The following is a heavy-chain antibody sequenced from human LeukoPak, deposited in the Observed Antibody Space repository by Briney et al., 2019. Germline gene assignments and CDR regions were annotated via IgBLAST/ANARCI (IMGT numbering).Heavy chain of an antibody. Sequence: GGSLRLSCAASGFPFSNAWMSWVRQAPGKGLEWVGRIKSETDGGKTDYAAPVQGRFSISRDDSENTLYLQMNGLNTEDTAVYYCSTVSPYYGSGTTSPDSWGQGTLVVVSS. D-gene: IGHD3-10*01. J-gene: IGHJ4*02. CDR2: IKSETDGGKT. V-gene: IGHV3-15*01. CDR3: STVSPYYGSGTTSPDS. CDR1: GFPFSNAW.